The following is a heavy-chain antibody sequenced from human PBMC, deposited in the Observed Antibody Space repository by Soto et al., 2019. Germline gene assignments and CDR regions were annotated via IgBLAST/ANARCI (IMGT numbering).Heavy chain of an antibody. CDR3: ARSGYYDFWSGHAEWYYYYMDV. CDR2: IYYSGST. Sequence: SETLSLTCTVSGGSISSYYWSWIRQPPGKGLEWIGYIYYSGSTNYNPSLKSRVTISVDTSKNQFSLKLSSVTAADTAVYYCARSGYYDFWSGHAEWYYYYMDVWGKGTTVTVSS. J-gene: IGHJ6*03. V-gene: IGHV4-59*01. CDR1: GGSISSYY. D-gene: IGHD3-3*01.